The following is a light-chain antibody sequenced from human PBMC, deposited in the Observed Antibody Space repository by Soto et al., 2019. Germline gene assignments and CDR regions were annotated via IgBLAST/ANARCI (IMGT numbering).Light chain of an antibody. CDR3: RHFYT. V-gene: IGKV1-9*01. J-gene: IGKJ2*01. CDR1: QDIRRY. CDR2: DAS. Sequence: DIQLTQSPTFLSASAGDRVSITCRASQDIRRYLVWYQQKPGKAPNLLIYDASSLQTGVPSRFSGSGSGTEFTLTITSLQPEDFATYYCRHFYTFGQGTKLEI.